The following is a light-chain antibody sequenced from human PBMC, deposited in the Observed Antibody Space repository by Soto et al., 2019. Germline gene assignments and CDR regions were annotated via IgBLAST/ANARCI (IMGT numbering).Light chain of an antibody. Sequence: DIQMTQSPSSLSASVGDRVTITCRASQSVNTYLNWYQQKPGTAPKLLIYTASTLQSGVPPRFSGSGSGTDFTLTISSLQPEDFATYYCQQSYSTPPWTFGQGTKVDIK. J-gene: IGKJ1*01. V-gene: IGKV1-39*01. CDR3: QQSYSTPPWT. CDR2: TAS. CDR1: QSVNTY.